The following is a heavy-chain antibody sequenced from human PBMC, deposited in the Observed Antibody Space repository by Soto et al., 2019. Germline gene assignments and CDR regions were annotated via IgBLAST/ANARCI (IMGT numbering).Heavy chain of an antibody. V-gene: IGHV5-10-1*01. Sequence: PGEYLNIYRNGSGYSFPSYWLSRVPQMRGKGLEWMGRIDPSVSYTNYSPSFQGHVTISVDKSIITAYLQWSSLKAWDTAMYYCSRVGNYYGMDVWGQGTTVTVYS. CDR1: GYSFPSYW. J-gene: IGHJ6*02. CDR3: SRVGNYYGMDV. CDR2: IDPSVSYT.